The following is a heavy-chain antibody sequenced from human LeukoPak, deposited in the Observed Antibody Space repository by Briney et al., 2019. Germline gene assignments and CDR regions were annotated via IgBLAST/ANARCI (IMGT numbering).Heavy chain of an antibody. J-gene: IGHJ4*02. D-gene: IGHD4-11*01. CDR1: GYTSYNYG. Sequence: ASVKVSCKASGYTSYNYGFTWVRQAPGQGLEWMGWISAYNGNTNYAQNFQGRVTMTTDTSTSTAYMEVRSLRPDDTAVYYCASGYGDYSNDYWGQGTLVTVSS. V-gene: IGHV1-18*01. CDR2: ISAYNGNT. CDR3: ASGYGDYSNDY.